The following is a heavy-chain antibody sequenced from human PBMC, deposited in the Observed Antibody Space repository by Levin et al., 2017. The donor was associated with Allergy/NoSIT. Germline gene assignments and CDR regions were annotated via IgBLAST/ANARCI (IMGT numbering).Heavy chain of an antibody. V-gene: IGHV3-72*01. CDR2: IRNKANSYTT. CDR3: ARGSSRSFPGYYHALDG. Sequence: GGSLRLSCAASGFTFSDHYMDWVRQAPGKGLEWVARIRNKANSYTTEYAASVKGRFSVSRDDVKNSLYLQMNSLKTEDTAVYFCARGSSRSFPGYYHALDGWGQGTTVTVSS. J-gene: IGHJ6*02. D-gene: IGHD3-10*01. CDR1: GFTFSDHY.